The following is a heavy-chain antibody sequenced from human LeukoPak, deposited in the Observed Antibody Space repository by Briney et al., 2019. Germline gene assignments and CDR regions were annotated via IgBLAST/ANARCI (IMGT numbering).Heavy chain of an antibody. CDR2: INPNSGGT. V-gene: IGHV1-2*02. CDR1: GYTFTGYY. J-gene: IGHJ4*02. Sequence: ASVTVSFKASGYTFTGYYMHWVRQAPGQGLEWMGWINPNSGGTNYAQKFQGRVTMTRDTSISTAYMELSRLRSDDTAVYYCARDVENYGDTPIDYWGQGTLVTVSS. D-gene: IGHD4-17*01. CDR3: ARDVENYGDTPIDY.